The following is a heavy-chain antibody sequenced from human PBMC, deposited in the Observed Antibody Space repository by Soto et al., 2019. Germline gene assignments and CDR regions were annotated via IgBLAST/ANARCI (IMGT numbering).Heavy chain of an antibody. CDR2: IGPAGDT. Sequence: EVQLVESGGGLVQPGRSLRLSFAASGFTFSSFDMHWVRQATGQGLEWVSAIGPAGDTYYPGSVKGRFTISRENAKNSLYLQMNSLRAGDTAVYYCARARRYGDYGSWGLDVWGQGTTVTVSS. CDR3: ARARRYGDYGSWGLDV. V-gene: IGHV3-13*01. CDR1: GFTFSSFD. J-gene: IGHJ6*02. D-gene: IGHD4-17*01.